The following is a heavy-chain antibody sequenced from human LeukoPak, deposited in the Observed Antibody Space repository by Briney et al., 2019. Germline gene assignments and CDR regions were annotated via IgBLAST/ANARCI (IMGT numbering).Heavy chain of an antibody. CDR1: GYTLTGYY. CDR3: ARRIVGAIEYYFDY. V-gene: IGHV1-2*02. Sequence: GASVKVSCKASGYTLTGYYMHWVRQAPGQGLEWMGWINPNSGGTNYAQKFQGRVTMTRDTSISTAYMELSRLRSDDTAVYYCARRIVGAIEYYFDYWGQGTLVTVSS. J-gene: IGHJ4*02. CDR2: INPNSGGT. D-gene: IGHD1-26*01.